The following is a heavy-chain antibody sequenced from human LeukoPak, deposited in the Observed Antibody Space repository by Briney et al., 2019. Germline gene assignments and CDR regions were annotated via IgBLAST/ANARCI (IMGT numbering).Heavy chain of an antibody. D-gene: IGHD3-10*01. Sequence: GESLKISCKGSGYSFTSYWIGWVRQMPGKGLEWMGIIYPGDSDTRYSPSFQGQVTISADKSISTAYLQWSSLKASDTAMYYCARGGYYYGSGSYYNSGERFDPWGQGTLVIVSS. CDR1: GYSFTSYW. CDR2: IYPGDSDT. J-gene: IGHJ5*02. CDR3: ARGGYYYGSGSYYNSGERFDP. V-gene: IGHV5-51*01.